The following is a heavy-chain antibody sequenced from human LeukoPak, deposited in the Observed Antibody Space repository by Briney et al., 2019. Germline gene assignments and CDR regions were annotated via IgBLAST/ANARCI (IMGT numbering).Heavy chain of an antibody. CDR2: IKQDGSEK. J-gene: IGHJ4*02. CDR3: ARGGRDGYSYFDY. V-gene: IGHV3-7*01. Sequence: GGSLRLSCAASGFTFSRYWMSWVRQAPGKGLEWVANIKQDGSEKYYVDSVKGRFTISRDNSKNTLYLQMNSLRAEDTAVYYCARGGRDGYSYFDYWGQGTLVTVSS. D-gene: IGHD5-24*01. CDR1: GFTFSRYW.